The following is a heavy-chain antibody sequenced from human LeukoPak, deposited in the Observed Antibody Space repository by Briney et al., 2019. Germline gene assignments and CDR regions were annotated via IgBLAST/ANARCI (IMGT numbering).Heavy chain of an antibody. CDR1: GFTFSNYG. CDR3: ARASIAVAGIDENWFDP. Sequence: GGTLRLSCAASGFTFSNYGMTWVRQAPGKGLEWVSGISGSGGSTYYADSVKGRFTISRDNSKNTLYLQMGSLRAEDMAVYYCARASIAVAGIDENWFDPWGQGTLVTVSS. D-gene: IGHD6-19*01. J-gene: IGHJ5*02. V-gene: IGHV3-23*01. CDR2: ISGSGGST.